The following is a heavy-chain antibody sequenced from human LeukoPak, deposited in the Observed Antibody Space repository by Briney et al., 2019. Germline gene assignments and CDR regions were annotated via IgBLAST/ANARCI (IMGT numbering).Heavy chain of an antibody. CDR1: GYTFTGYY. Sequence: ASVKVSCKASGYTFTGYYMHWVRQAPGQGLEWMGWINPNSGGTNYAQKFQGRVTMTRDTSISTAYMELSRLRSDDTAVYYCARDRRFGDGYNYEFDYWGQGTLVTASS. J-gene: IGHJ4*02. CDR2: INPNSGGT. V-gene: IGHV1-2*02. D-gene: IGHD5-24*01. CDR3: ARDRRFGDGYNYEFDY.